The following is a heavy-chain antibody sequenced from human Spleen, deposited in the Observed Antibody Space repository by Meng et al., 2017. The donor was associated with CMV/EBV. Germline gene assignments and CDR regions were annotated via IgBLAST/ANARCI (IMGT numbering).Heavy chain of an antibody. CDR3: ARQRVDFDY. CDR2: MNPNSGNT. J-gene: IGHJ4*02. Sequence: ASVKVSCKASGSTFSVYYTHWVRQATGQGLEWMGWMNPNSGNTGYAQKFQGRVTMTRNTSISTAYMELRSLRSEDTAVYYCARQRVDFDYWGQGTLVTVSS. CDR1: GSTFSVYY. V-gene: IGHV1-8*02. D-gene: IGHD6-25*01.